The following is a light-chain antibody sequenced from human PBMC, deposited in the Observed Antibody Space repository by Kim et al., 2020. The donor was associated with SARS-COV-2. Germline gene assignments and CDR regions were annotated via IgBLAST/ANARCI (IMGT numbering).Light chain of an antibody. CDR1: SSNIGSNT. Sequence: GQRVTISCSGRSSNIGSNTVNWYQQLPGTAPKLLIYSNNQRPSGVPDRFSGSKSGTSASLAISGLQSEDEADYYCAAWDDSLNGAVFGGGTQLTVL. CDR2: SNN. V-gene: IGLV1-44*01. CDR3: AAWDDSLNGAV. J-gene: IGLJ7*01.